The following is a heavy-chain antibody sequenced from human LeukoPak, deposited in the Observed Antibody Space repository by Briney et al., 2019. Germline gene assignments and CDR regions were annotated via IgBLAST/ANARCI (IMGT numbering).Heavy chain of an antibody. V-gene: IGHV4-39*01. Sequence: SETLSLTCTVSGGSISSSSYYWGWIRQPPGKGLEWIGSIYYSGSTYYNLSLKSRVTISVDTSKNQFSLKLSSVTAAHTAVYYCARPTLGYCSSTSCYQNYYYYMDVWGKGTTVTVSS. D-gene: IGHD2-2*01. J-gene: IGHJ6*03. CDR3: ARPTLGYCSSTSCYQNYYYYMDV. CDR2: IYYSGST. CDR1: GGSISSSSYY.